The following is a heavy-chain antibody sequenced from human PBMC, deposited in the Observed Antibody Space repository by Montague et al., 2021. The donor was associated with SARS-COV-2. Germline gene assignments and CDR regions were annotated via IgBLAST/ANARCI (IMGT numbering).Heavy chain of an antibody. V-gene: IGHV4-28*01. CDR1: GDSITGSHW. CDR3: ARSGRAWTLHY. D-gene: IGHD1-1*01. CDR2: INYAGST. Sequence: SETLSLTCAVSGDSITGSHWWGWVRQPPGKGLEWIAYINYAGSTFYNPSLKSRVTMSVDTSKNQFSLKLSSVTTVDTAVYFCARSGRAWTLHYWGQGTLVTVSP. J-gene: IGHJ4*02.